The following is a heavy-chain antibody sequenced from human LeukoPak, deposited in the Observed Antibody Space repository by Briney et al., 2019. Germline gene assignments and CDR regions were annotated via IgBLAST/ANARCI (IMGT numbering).Heavy chain of an antibody. CDR3: ARQNVDCSSTSCYTPDY. CDR2: IFFTGNT. Sequence: SETLSLTCTVSGGSISSYYWSWIRQPPGEGLEWIGYIFFTGNTNYNPSVRSRVTISIGTSKNQFSLHLSSVTAADTAVYYCARQNVDCSSTSCYTPDYWGQGTLVTVSS. CDR1: GGSISSYY. J-gene: IGHJ4*02. V-gene: IGHV4-59*08. D-gene: IGHD2-2*02.